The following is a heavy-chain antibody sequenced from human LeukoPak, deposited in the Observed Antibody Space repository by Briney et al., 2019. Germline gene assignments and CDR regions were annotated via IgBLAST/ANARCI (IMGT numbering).Heavy chain of an antibody. CDR3: ARDGLSYGSGSYPFDY. V-gene: IGHV3-21*01. CDR2: ISSSSSYI. D-gene: IGHD3-10*01. J-gene: IGHJ4*02. CDR1: GFTFSSYS. Sequence: GGSLRLSCAASGFTFSSYSMNWVRQAPGKGLEWVSSISSSSSYIYYADSVKGRFTISRDNAKNSLYLQMNSLRAEDTAVYYCARDGLSYGSGSYPFDYWGQGTLVTVSS.